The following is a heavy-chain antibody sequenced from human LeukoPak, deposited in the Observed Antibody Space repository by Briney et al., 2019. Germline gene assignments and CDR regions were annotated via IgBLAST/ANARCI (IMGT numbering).Heavy chain of an antibody. CDR2: IYYSGST. CDR1: GGSISSYY. Sequence: PSETLSLTCTVAGGSISSYYWSWIRQPPGKGLEWIGYIYYSGSTNYNPSLKSRVTISVDTSKNQFSLKLSSVTAADTAVYYCARDRSDYYFDYWGQGTLVTVSS. D-gene: IGHD2-21*02. CDR3: ARDRSDYYFDY. V-gene: IGHV4-59*01. J-gene: IGHJ4*02.